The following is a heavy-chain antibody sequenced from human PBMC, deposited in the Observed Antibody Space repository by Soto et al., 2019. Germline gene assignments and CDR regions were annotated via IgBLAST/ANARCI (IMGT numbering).Heavy chain of an antibody. CDR1: GYSISSGYY. V-gene: IGHV4-38-2*02. CDR2: IYHSGST. J-gene: IGHJ5*02. D-gene: IGHD6-6*01. CDR3: ARTKLEYSSSSWFDP. Sequence: SETLSLTCTVSGYSISSGYYWGWIRQPPGKGLEWIGSIYHSGSTYYNPSLKSRVTISVDTSKNQFSLKLSSVTAADTAVYYCARTKLEYSSSSWFDPWGQGTLVTVSS.